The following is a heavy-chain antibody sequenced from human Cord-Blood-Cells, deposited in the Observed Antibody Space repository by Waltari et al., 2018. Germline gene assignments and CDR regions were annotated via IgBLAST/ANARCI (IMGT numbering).Heavy chain of an antibody. V-gene: IGHV1-8*03. J-gene: IGHJ4*02. CDR2: MNPNSGNT. CDR1: GYTSTSYD. Sequence: QAQLVQSGAEVKKPGASVKVSCTASGYTSTSYDLNRVRQATGQGLEWMGWMNPNSGNTGYAQKFQGRVTITRNTSISTAYMELSSLRSEDTAVYYCARGSTIVGATDYWGQGTLVTVSS. D-gene: IGHD1-26*01. CDR3: ARGSTIVGATDY.